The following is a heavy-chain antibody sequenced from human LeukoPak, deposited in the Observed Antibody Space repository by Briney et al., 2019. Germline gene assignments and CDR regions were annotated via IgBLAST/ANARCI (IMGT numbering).Heavy chain of an antibody. CDR2: INPNSGGT. CDR1: GYTFTGYY. CDR3: ARGYSGYDRTPYYYGMDV. V-gene: IGHV1-2*02. J-gene: IGHJ6*02. Sequence: GASVKVSCKGSGYTFTGYYMHWVRQAPGQGLEWMGWINPNSGGTNYAQKFQGRVTMTRDTSISTAYMELSRLRSDDTAVYYCARGYSGYDRTPYYYGMDVWGQGTTVTVSS. D-gene: IGHD5-12*01.